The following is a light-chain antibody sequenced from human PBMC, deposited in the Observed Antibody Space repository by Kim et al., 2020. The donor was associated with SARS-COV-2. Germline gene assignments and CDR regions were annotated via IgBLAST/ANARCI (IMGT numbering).Light chain of an antibody. V-gene: IGKV3-15*01. CDR1: QSVSTK. CDR2: GAS. Sequence: PVERVTLACRASQSVSTKLAWYQQKPGQAPTLLIFGASTRATDVPNRFSGSGFGTGFTLTISSLQSEDFAVYYCQQYNNWPPMTFGQGTKVDIK. J-gene: IGKJ1*01. CDR3: QQYNNWPPMT.